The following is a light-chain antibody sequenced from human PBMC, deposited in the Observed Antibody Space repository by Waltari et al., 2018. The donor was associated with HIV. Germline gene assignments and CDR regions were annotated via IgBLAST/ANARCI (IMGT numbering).Light chain of an antibody. Sequence: QSVLTQPPSVSEALGHGVTISYTGSSSNIRAGYDVHWYQQLPRTAPKLLIYTNSNWPSGGPGRFAGSKFDTSASLANTGLLADDETHYYGQDYDRSLSDSVVFGGGTTLPVL. CDR1: SSNIRAGYD. J-gene: IGLJ2*01. CDR3: QDYDRSLSDSVV. CDR2: TNS. V-gene: IGLV1-40*01.